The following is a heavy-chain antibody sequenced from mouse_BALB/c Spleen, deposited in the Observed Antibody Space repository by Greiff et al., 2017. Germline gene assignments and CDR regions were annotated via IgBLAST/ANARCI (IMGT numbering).Heavy chain of an antibody. V-gene: IGHV5-12-1*01. J-gene: IGHJ4*01. D-gene: IGHD2-1*01. CDR2: ISSGGGST. Sequence: EVQRVESGGGLVKPGGSLKLSCAASGFAFSSYDMSWVRQTPEKRLEWVAYISSGGGSTYYPDTVKGRFTISRDNAKNTLYLQMSSLKSEDTAMYYCARHTRNYDYAMDYWGQGTSVTVSS. CDR1: GFAFSSYD. CDR3: ARHTRNYDYAMDY.